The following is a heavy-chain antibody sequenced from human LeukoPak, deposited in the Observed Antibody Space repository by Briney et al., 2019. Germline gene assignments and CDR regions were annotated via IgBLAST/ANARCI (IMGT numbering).Heavy chain of an antibody. D-gene: IGHD3-22*01. J-gene: IGHJ6*03. CDR3: ARERGYDSSGYYYYYYYMDV. CDR1: GGSISSSSYY. CDR2: INHSGST. Sequence: PPETLSLTCTVSGGSISSSSYYWGWIRQPPGKGLEWIGEINHSGSTNYNPSLKSRVTISVDTSKNQFSLKLSSVTAADTAVYYCARERGYDSSGYYYYYYYMDVWGKGTTVTVSS. V-gene: IGHV4-39*07.